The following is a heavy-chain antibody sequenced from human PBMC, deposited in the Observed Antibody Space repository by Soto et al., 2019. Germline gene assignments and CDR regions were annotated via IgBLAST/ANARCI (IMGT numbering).Heavy chain of an antibody. D-gene: IGHD6-19*01. CDR3: ATDRASVAGGFDF. J-gene: IGHJ4*02. V-gene: IGHV1-46*01. Sequence: ASVKVSCKASGYTFTSYYMHWVRQAPGQGLEWMGIINPSGGSTSYAQKFQGRVTMTRDTSTSTVYMELSSLRLDDTAIYYCATDRASVAGGFDFWGQGTAVTVS. CDR1: GYTFTSYY. CDR2: INPSGGST.